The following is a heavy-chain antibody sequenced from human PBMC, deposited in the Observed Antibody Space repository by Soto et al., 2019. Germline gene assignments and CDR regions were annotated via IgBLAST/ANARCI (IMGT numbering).Heavy chain of an antibody. CDR1: GFTFSSYA. Sequence: LRLSCAASGFTFSSYAMHWVRQAPGKGLEWVAVISYDGSNKYYADSVKGRFTISRDNSKNTLYLQMNSLRAEDTAVYYCARDIAMRYYYYGMDVWGQGTTVTVSS. D-gene: IGHD2-2*01. J-gene: IGHJ6*02. V-gene: IGHV3-30-3*01. CDR3: ARDIAMRYYYYGMDV. CDR2: ISYDGSNK.